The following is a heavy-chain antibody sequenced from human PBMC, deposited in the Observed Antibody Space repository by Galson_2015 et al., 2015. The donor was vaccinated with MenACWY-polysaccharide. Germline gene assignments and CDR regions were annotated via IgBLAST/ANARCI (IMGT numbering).Heavy chain of an antibody. Sequence: SLRLSCAASGFSFSANGMSWVRQAPGRGLEWVSGSGSGGGLYYADSVKGRFTVSRDNSKNTLYLQMNNLRAEGTAVYYCAKVGPRSSWTMGIDYWGQGSLVTVSS. D-gene: IGHD6-13*01. CDR3: AKVGPRSSWTMGIDY. CDR1: GFSFSANG. J-gene: IGHJ4*02. CDR2: SGSGGGL. V-gene: IGHV3-23*01.